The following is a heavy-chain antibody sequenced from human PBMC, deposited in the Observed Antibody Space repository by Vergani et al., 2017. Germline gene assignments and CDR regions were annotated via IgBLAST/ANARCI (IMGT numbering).Heavy chain of an antibody. CDR2: IYSGGST. Sequence: EVQLVETGGGLIQPGGSLRLSCAASGFTVSSNYMSWVRQAPGKGLEWVSVIYSGGSTYYADSVKGRFTISRDNSKHTLYLQMNSLRSEDTAVYYCARARYYYDSSGYYKTEYYFNYWGQGTLVTVSS. D-gene: IGHD3-22*01. J-gene: IGHJ4*02. CDR3: ARARYYYDSSGYYKTEYYFNY. V-gene: IGHV3-53*02. CDR1: GFTVSSNY.